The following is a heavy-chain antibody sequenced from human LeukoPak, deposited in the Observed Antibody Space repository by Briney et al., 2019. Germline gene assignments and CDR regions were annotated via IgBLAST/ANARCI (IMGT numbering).Heavy chain of an antibody. CDR2: IRSKAYGGTT. J-gene: IGHJ4*02. V-gene: IGHV3-49*04. Sequence: GGSLRLSCTASGFTFGDYAMSWVRQAPGKGLEWVGFIRSKAYGGTTEYAASVKGRFTISRGDSKSIAYLQMNSLKTEDTAVYYCTREGDVDTAMVGYFDYWGQGTLVTVSS. CDR3: TREGDVDTAMVGYFDY. D-gene: IGHD5-18*01. CDR1: GFTFGDYA.